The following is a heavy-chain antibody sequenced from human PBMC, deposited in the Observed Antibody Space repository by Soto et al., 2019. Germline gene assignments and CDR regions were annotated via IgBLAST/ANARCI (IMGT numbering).Heavy chain of an antibody. V-gene: IGHV3-48*01. Sequence: PGGSLRLSCAASGFTFSSYSMNWVRQAPGKGLEWVSYISSSSSTIYYADSVKGRFTISRDNAKNSLYLQMNSLRAEDTAVYYCARWTNEYYYYGMDVWGHGTTVTVSS. CDR3: ARWTNEYYYYGMDV. CDR1: GFTFSSYS. CDR2: ISSSSSTI. J-gene: IGHJ6*02.